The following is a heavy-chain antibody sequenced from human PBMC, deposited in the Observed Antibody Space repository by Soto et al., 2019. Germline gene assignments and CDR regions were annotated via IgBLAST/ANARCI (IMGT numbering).Heavy chain of an antibody. V-gene: IGHV3-30*18. Sequence: GGSLRLSCAASGFTFSSYGMHWVRQAPGKGLEWVAVISYDGSNKYYADSVKGRFTISRDNSKNTLYLQMNSLRAEDTAVYYCAKEYYDFWSRNKTPLDFDYWGQGTLVTVSS. CDR2: ISYDGSNK. CDR1: GFTFSSYG. CDR3: AKEYYDFWSRNKTPLDFDY. D-gene: IGHD3-3*01. J-gene: IGHJ4*02.